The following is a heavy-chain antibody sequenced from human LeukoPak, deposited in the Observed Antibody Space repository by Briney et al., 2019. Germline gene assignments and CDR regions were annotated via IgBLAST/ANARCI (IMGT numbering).Heavy chain of an antibody. J-gene: IGHJ4*02. CDR3: ARWCSSTSCYKNNFDY. CDR1: GYTFTSYD. V-gene: IGHV1-8*01. Sequence: ASVKVSCKASGYTFTSYDINWVRQATGQGLEWMGWMNPNSGNTGYAQKFQGRVTMTRNTSITTAYMELSSLRSEETAVYYCARWCSSTSCYKNNFDYWGQGTLVTVSS. CDR2: MNPNSGNT. D-gene: IGHD2-2*02.